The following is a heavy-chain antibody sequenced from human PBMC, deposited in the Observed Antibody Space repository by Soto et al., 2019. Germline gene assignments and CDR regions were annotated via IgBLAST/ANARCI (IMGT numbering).Heavy chain of an antibody. D-gene: IGHD5-12*01. V-gene: IGHV3-33*01. J-gene: IGHJ4*02. CDR3: AREARDFDY. CDR2: MWFDGSKK. CDR1: GFTFDTYV. Sequence: PGGSLRLSCAASGFTFDTYVMHWVRQAPGKGLEWVALMWFDGSKKYYGDSVRGRFTISRDNSKNTLYLQMNSLRAEDTAVYYCAREARDFDYWGQGTLVTVSS.